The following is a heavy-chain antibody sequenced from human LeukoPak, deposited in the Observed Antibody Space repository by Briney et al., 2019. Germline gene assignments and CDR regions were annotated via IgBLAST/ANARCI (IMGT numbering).Heavy chain of an antibody. D-gene: IGHD6-13*01. Sequence: GGSLRLSCAASGFTFSSYGMHWVRQAPGKGLEWVAVISYDGSNKYYADSVKGRFTISRDNSKNTLYLQMNSLRAEDTAVYYCANEFESSSWYGPGFDYWGQGTLVTVSS. V-gene: IGHV3-30*18. J-gene: IGHJ4*02. CDR2: ISYDGSNK. CDR1: GFTFSSYG. CDR3: ANEFESSSWYGPGFDY.